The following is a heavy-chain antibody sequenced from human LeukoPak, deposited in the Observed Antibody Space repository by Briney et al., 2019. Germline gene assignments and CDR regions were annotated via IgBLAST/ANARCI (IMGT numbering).Heavy chain of an antibody. CDR3: ARGDDFGSPQVNLFDWLSLPPPGWFDP. Sequence: GGSLRLSCAASVFTFSSYGMHWVRQAPGKGLEWVAFIRYDGSNQYYADSVKGRFTISRDNSKYTLFLQMNSLTYEDTAVYYCARGDDFGSPQVNLFDWLSLPPPGWFDPWGQGTLVTVSS. J-gene: IGHJ5*02. V-gene: IGHV3-30*02. CDR1: VFTFSSYG. D-gene: IGHD3-9*01. CDR2: IRYDGSNQ.